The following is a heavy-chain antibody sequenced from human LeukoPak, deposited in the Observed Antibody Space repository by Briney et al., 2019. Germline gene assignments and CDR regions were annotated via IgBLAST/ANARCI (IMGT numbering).Heavy chain of an antibody. CDR2: IYFDDRT. V-gene: IGHV4-30-2*01. D-gene: IGHD2-15*01. Sequence: SETLSLTCAVSGGSISSGGYSWTWIRQPPGKSLEWIGYIYFDDRTSYNPSLKSRVTISADRSKNQFSLKVNSVTAADTAIYYCARGDCRGGSCYAGTGWFDTWGQGTRVTVSS. CDR1: GGSISSGGYS. J-gene: IGHJ5*02. CDR3: ARGDCRGGSCYAGTGWFDT.